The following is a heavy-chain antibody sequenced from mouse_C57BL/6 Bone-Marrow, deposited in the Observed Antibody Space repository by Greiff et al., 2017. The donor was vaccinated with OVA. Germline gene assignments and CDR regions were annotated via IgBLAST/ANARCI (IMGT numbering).Heavy chain of an antibody. V-gene: IGHV1-59*01. CDR2: IDPSDSYT. Sequence: QVHVKQPGAELVRPGTSVKLSCKASGYTFTSYWMHWVKQRPGQGLEWIGVIDPSDSYTNYNQKFKGKATLTVDTSSSTAYMQLSSLTSEDSAVYYCARKYYGSSCYFDYWGQGTTLTVSS. CDR3: ARKYYGSSCYFDY. D-gene: IGHD1-1*01. CDR1: GYTFTSYW. J-gene: IGHJ2*01.